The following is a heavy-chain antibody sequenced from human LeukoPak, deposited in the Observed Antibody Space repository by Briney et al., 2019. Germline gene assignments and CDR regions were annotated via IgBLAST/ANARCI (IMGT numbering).Heavy chain of an antibody. CDR1: GLTFSSYA. J-gene: IGHJ4*02. D-gene: IGHD3-10*01. V-gene: IGHV3-23*01. CDR2: ISGTGIYI. CDR3: AKEGYYGSGSYYIELDY. Sequence: GGSLRLSCAASGLTFSSYAMSWVRQAPGKGLVWVSAISGTGIYIYHADSVKGRFTISRDNSKNTLYLQMNSLRAEDTAVYYCAKEGYYGSGSYYIELDYWGQGTLVTVSS.